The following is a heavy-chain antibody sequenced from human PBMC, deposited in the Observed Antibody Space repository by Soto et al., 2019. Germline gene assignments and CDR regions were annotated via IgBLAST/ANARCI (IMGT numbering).Heavy chain of an antibody. D-gene: IGHD6-19*01. Sequence: GGSLKISCKGSGYSFTSYWIGWVRQMPGKGLEWMGIIYPGDSDTRYSPSFQGQVTISADKSISTAYLQWSSLKASDSAMYYCARHISRSGYWFDPWGKGNLVTVAS. V-gene: IGHV5-51*01. J-gene: IGHJ5*02. CDR1: GYSFTSYW. CDR3: ARHISRSGYWFDP. CDR2: IYPGDSDT.